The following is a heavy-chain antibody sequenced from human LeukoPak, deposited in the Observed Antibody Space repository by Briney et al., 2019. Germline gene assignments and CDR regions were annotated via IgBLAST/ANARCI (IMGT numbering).Heavy chain of an antibody. CDR3: AKEMATPFDY. CDR2: ISGDGGST. D-gene: IGHD5-24*01. Sequence: GGSLRLSCAASGFTFDDYAMNWVRQAPGKGLEWVSLISGDGGSTYYADSVKGRFTISRDNIKNSLYLQMNSLRTEDTALYYCAKEMATPFDYWGQGTLVTVSS. CDR1: GFTFDDYA. V-gene: IGHV3-43*02. J-gene: IGHJ4*02.